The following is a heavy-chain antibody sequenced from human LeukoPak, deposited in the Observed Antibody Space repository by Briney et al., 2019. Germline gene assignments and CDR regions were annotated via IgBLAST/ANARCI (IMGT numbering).Heavy chain of an antibody. V-gene: IGHV3-72*01. CDR2: SRNKAKSYTT. Sequence: GGSLRLSCAVSGFTFSDHFLDWVRQAPGKGLEWVGRSRNKAKSYTTEYAASVKGRFTISRDDSKNSLYLQMNSLETEDTAVYYYVRVGSVSGSDYLDYWGQGTLVTVSS. CDR1: GFTFSDHF. CDR3: VRVGSVSGSDYLDY. D-gene: IGHD6-19*01. J-gene: IGHJ4*02.